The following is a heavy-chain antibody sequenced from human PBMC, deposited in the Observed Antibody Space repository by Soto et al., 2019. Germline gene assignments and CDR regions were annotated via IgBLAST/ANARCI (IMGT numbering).Heavy chain of an antibody. D-gene: IGHD7-27*01. CDR1: GGTFSGHA. CDR3: ARGPNWGYRFDP. CDR2: LIPLFGTT. Sequence: QVQLVQSGAEVKKPGSSVKVSCEASGGTFSGHAISWVRQAPGQGPEWMGGLIPLFGTTQHAQNFQDRLTITAEKSGSTADMELTRLPFEDTAIYYCARGPNWGYRFDPWGQGTLVTVSS. J-gene: IGHJ5*02. V-gene: IGHV1-69*06.